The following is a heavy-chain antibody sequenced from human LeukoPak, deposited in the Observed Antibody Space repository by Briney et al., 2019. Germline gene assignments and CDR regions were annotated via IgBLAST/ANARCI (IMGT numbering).Heavy chain of an antibody. J-gene: IGHJ5*02. CDR3: ARDRVTMVRGVIIKRAFDP. CDR2: TSYDGIQK. Sequence: PGGSLRLSCAASGFTFSGYGMHWVRQAPGEGLEWVAGTSYDGIQKYYEDSVKGRFTISRDNSKNTLYLQMNSLRAEDTAVYYCARDRVTMVRGVIIKRAFDPWGQGTLVTVSS. V-gene: IGHV3-30*03. CDR1: GFTFSGYG. D-gene: IGHD3-10*01.